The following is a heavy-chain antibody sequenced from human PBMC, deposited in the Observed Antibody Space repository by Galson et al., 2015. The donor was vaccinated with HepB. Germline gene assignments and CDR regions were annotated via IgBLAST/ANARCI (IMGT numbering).Heavy chain of an antibody. J-gene: IGHJ4*02. V-gene: IGHV3-74*01. CDR3: ARGRGSSVFDY. Sequence: SLRLSCAASGLTLNSSWMRWVRQDPGKGLVWVSRINSDGSITNYADFVKGRFTISRDNAKNTLYLQMNSLRVEDTALYYCARGRGSSVFDYWGQGTLATVSS. CDR2: INSDGSIT. CDR1: GLTLNSSW.